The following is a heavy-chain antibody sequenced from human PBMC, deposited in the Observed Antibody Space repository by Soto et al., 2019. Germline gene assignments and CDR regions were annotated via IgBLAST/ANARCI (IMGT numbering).Heavy chain of an antibody. CDR3: AKGMVVAAYYFDY. D-gene: IGHD2-15*01. CDR1: GFTFSSYA. J-gene: IGHJ4*02. CDR2: ITATGGTT. Sequence: GGSLRLSCAASGFTFSSYAMSWVRQAPGKGLEWVSGITATGGTTYYADSVKGRFTISRDNSKNTLYLQMNSLRAEDTALYYCAKGMVVAAYYFDYWGQGTLVTVSS. V-gene: IGHV3-23*01.